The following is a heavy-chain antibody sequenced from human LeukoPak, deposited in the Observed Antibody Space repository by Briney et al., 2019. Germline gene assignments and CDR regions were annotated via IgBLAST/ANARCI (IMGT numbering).Heavy chain of an antibody. CDR3: AKESLSGLLWFGELDDYFDY. V-gene: IGHV3-23*01. J-gene: IGHJ4*02. D-gene: IGHD3-10*01. Sequence: PGGSLRLSCAASGFTFSSYAMSWVRQAPGKGLEWASAFIGIGVSTYYADSVKGRFTISRANSKNTLYLQMNSLRAEDTAVYYCAKESLSGLLWFGELDDYFDYWGQGTLVTVSS. CDR1: GFTFSSYA. CDR2: FIGIGVST.